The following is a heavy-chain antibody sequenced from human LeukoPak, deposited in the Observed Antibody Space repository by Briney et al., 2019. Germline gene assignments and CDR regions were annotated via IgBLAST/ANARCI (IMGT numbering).Heavy chain of an antibody. D-gene: IGHD5-24*01. CDR2: IYYSGST. CDR1: GGSISSGGYY. J-gene: IGHJ3*02. Sequence: PSETLSLTCTASGGSISSGGYYWSWIRQHPGKGLEWIGYIYYSGSTYYNPSLKSRVTISVDTSKNQFSLKLSSVTAADTAVYYCARDSLRDGSRFAFDIWGQGTMVTVSS. V-gene: IGHV4-31*03. CDR3: ARDSLRDGSRFAFDI.